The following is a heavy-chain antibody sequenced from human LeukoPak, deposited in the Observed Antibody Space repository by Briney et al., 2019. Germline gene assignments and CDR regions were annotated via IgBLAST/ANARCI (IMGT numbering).Heavy chain of an antibody. J-gene: IGHJ4*02. CDR2: ISSSSNAI. CDR3: ARGIYSYDLDY. V-gene: IGHV3-48*01. D-gene: IGHD5-18*01. CDR1: TFTFSSYA. Sequence: GGSLRLSCAASTFTFSSYAVNWVRQAPGKGLEWVSYISSSSNAIYYADSVKGRFTISRDNAKNSLYLQMNSLSVEDTAVYYCARGIYSYDLDYWGQGTLVTVSS.